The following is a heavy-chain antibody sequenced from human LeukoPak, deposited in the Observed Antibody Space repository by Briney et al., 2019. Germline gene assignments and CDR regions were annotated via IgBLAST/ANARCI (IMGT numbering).Heavy chain of an antibody. J-gene: IGHJ4*02. CDR3: ARLHSDSSGDPLDY. Sequence: GGSLRLSCVASGFTFGTFWMTWVHQPPGKGLEWVANIKQDGSEKYYVDSVRSRFTISRDNPRNSVYLQMNSLRAEDTAVYYCARLHSDSSGDPLDYWGLGTLVTVSS. V-gene: IGHV3-7*03. CDR2: IKQDGSEK. D-gene: IGHD4-17*01. CDR1: GFTFGTFW.